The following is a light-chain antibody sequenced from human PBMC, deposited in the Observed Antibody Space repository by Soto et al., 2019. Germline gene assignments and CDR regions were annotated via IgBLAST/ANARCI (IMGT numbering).Light chain of an antibody. Sequence: QSALTQPASVSGSPGQSITISCTGTSNDVGGYNYVSWYQQHPGKAPRLKIYDVSDRPSGVSYRFSGSKSGNTASLTISGLQAEDEADYYCSSYTSSSTGVFGGGTKLTVL. CDR1: SNDVGGYNY. V-gene: IGLV2-14*01. CDR3: SSYTSSSTGV. CDR2: DVS. J-gene: IGLJ3*02.